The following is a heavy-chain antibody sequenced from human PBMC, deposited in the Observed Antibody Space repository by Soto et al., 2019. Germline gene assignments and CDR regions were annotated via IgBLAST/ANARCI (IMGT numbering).Heavy chain of an antibody. J-gene: IGHJ4*02. CDR3: ARHEGNGNVWPLDY. CDR1: GDSIGTTHSY. D-gene: IGHD2-8*01. CDR2: IHYSGST. Sequence: SETLSLTCTVSGDSIGTTHSYWAWIRQSPGKGLEWIGNIHYSGSTYYMPSLRSRVTLSVDTSKNRFSLRLTSVTAEDTAVYYCARHEGNGNVWPLDYWGQGIRVT. V-gene: IGHV4-39*01.